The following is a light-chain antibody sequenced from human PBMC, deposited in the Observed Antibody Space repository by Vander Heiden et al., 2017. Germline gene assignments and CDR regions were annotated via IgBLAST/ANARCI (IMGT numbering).Light chain of an antibody. V-gene: IGKV1-9*01. CDR1: QGISSY. CDR2: AAS. J-gene: IGKJ4*01. Sequence: DIQLTQPPSFPSASVADRVTITCRTSQGISSYFAWYQQKPEKAAKHLIYAASSLQSGVPSRFSGSGSGTEFTLTISSLLPEDFDTYYCQQLNSYPLTFGGGTKVEIK. CDR3: QQLNSYPLT.